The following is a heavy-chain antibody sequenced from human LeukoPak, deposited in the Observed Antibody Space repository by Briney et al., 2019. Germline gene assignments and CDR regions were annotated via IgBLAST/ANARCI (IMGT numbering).Heavy chain of an antibody. D-gene: IGHD1-26*01. V-gene: IGHV3-30*02. CDR2: IRYDERNK. CDR1: GFTFSGYG. Sequence: GGSLRLSCAASGFTFSGYGMHWVRQAPGKGLEWVTFIRYDERNKYYADSVKGRFTISRDNSKNTLYLQMNSLRAEDTAVYYCARAGGANAFDIWGQGTMVTVSS. CDR3: ARAGGANAFDI. J-gene: IGHJ3*02.